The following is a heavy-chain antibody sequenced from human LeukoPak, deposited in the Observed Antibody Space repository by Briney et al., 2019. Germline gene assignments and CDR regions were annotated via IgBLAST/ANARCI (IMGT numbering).Heavy chain of an antibody. CDR2: ISGSGGTT. J-gene: IGHJ4*02. V-gene: IGHV3-23*01. Sequence: GGSLRLSCAASRFTFSSYAMSWVRQAPEKGLERVSAISGSGGTTYNADSVKGRFTISRDNSKNTLHLQLNSLRAEDTAVYYCAKGAGNFDWSYHDYWGQGTLVTVSS. D-gene: IGHD3-9*01. CDR3: AKGAGNFDWSYHDY. CDR1: RFTFSSYA.